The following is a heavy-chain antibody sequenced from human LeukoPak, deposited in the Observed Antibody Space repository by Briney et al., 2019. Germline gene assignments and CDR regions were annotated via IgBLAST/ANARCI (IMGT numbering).Heavy chain of an antibody. CDR1: GFTFSTYS. Sequence: GGSLRLSCAASGFTFSTYSMNWVRQGPGKGLEWVASISSGSAYIYYADSVRGRFTISRDNAKNSLYLQMDSLTDEDTAVYYCARSSGHAFPDYWGQGTLVTVSS. J-gene: IGHJ4*02. CDR3: ARSSGHAFPDY. CDR2: ISSGSAYI. V-gene: IGHV3-21*01. D-gene: IGHD3-22*01.